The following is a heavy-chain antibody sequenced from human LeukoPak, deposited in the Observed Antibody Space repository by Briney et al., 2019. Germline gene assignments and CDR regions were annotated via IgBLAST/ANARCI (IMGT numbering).Heavy chain of an antibody. CDR2: IRPNSGGT. J-gene: IGHJ6*03. D-gene: IGHD3-10*01. Sequence: ASVKVSCKASGYTFTGYYMHWVRHAPGQGLEWMGWIRPNSGGTKYAQKFQGRVTMTRDTSISTAYMELDRLRSDDTAVYYCARDDDYGSGTYMDVWGKGTTVTVSS. CDR3: ARDDDYGSGTYMDV. CDR1: GYTFTGYY. V-gene: IGHV1-2*02.